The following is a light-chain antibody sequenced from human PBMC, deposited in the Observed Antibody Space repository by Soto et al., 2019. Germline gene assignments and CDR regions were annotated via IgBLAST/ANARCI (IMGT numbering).Light chain of an antibody. J-gene: IGLJ1*01. CDR2: NVS. Sequence: QSVLTQPASVSGSPGQSITISCTGTSSDVGGYNSVSWYQQHPGKAPKLMIYNVSNRPSGISNRFSGSKSGNTASLTISGLQAEDEADYYCSSYTSSSTYVFRTGTKVTVL. V-gene: IGLV2-14*03. CDR1: SSDVGGYNS. CDR3: SSYTSSSTYV.